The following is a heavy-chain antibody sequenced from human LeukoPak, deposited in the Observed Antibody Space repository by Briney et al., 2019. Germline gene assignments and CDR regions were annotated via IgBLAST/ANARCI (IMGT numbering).Heavy chain of an antibody. V-gene: IGHV3-74*01. CDR3: ATYDFWSGYYGY. Sequence: SGGSLRLSCAASGFTFSSYWMHWVRQAPGKGLVWVSRINSDGSSTSYADSVKGRFTISRDNAKNTLYLQMNSLRAKDTAVYYCATYDFWSGYYGYWGQGTLVTVSS. CDR1: GFTFSSYW. D-gene: IGHD3-3*01. J-gene: IGHJ4*02. CDR2: INSDGSST.